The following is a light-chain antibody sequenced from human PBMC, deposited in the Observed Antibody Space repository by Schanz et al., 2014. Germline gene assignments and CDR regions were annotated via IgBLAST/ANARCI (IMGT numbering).Light chain of an antibody. CDR2: DVS. Sequence: QSALTQPASMSGSPGQSITISCNGSSSDIGGYDYVSWYRQYPGKAPKLMIYDVSNRPSGVPDRFSGSKSGNTASLTVSGLQAEDEADYYCSSYAGNNDFGVFGGGTKLTVL. CDR1: SSDIGGYDY. J-gene: IGLJ2*01. V-gene: IGLV2-8*01. CDR3: SSYAGNNDFGV.